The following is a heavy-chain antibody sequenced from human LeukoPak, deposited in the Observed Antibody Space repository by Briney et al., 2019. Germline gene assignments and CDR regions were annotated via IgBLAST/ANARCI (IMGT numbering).Heavy chain of an antibody. D-gene: IGHD2-2*01. Sequence: GGSLRLSCAASGFTFSSYWMSWVRQAPGKGLEWVANIKQDGSEKYYVDSVKGRFTISRDNAKNSLYLQMNSLRAEDTAVYHCARDCSSTSCYWVFDYWGQGTLVTVSS. CDR3: ARDCSSTSCYWVFDY. V-gene: IGHV3-7*01. CDR1: GFTFSSYW. CDR2: IKQDGSEK. J-gene: IGHJ4*02.